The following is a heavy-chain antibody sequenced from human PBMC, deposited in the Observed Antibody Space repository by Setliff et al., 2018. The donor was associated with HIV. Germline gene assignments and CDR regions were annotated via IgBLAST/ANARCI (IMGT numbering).Heavy chain of an antibody. CDR2: ISAAGTI. Sequence: SETLSLTCTVSGGSISSYYWSWIRQPAGKRLEFIGRISAAGTINYNPSLRSRVTMSVDTSKNQFSLKLSSVTAADTAVYYCARVYGSGSPFDYWGQGTLVTVSS. CDR3: ARVYGSGSPFDY. CDR1: GGSISSYY. V-gene: IGHV4-4*07. J-gene: IGHJ4*02. D-gene: IGHD3-10*01.